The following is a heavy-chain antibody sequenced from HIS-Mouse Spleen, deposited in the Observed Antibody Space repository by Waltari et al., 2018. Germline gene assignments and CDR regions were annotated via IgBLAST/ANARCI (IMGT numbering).Heavy chain of an antibody. V-gene: IGHV4-39*07. Sequence: QLQLQESGPGLVKPSETLSLTCTVSGGSISSSSYYWGWIRQPPGKGLEWIGSFYYSGGTYYKPSLKSRVTRSVDTSKNQVSLKLSSGTAADTAVYYCAREIPYSSSWYDWYFDLWGRGTLVTVSS. CDR1: GGSISSSSYY. D-gene: IGHD6-13*01. CDR2: FYYSGGT. J-gene: IGHJ2*01. CDR3: AREIPYSSSWYDWYFDL.